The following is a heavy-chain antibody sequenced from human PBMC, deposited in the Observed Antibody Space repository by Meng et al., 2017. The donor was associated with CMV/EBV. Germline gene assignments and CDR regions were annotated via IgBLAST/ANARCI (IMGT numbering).Heavy chain of an antibody. D-gene: IGHD2-15*01. J-gene: IGHJ5*02. CDR2: IIPILDIA. Sequence: YCKASGGTCSSYAISWVRQAPGQGLELMGGIIPILDIANYAQKFQGRVTITADKSTSTAYMELSSLRSEDTAVYYCARELLPSRFDPWGQGTLVTVSS. V-gene: IGHV1-69*10. CDR1: GGTCSSYA. CDR3: ARELLPSRFDP.